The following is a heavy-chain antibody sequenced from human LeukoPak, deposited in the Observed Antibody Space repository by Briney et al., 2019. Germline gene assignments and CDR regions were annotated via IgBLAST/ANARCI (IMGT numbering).Heavy chain of an antibody. CDR2: IYYNGNT. CDR3: ARGRSNYYGMDV. Sequence: PSETLSLTCTVSGGSMRNYYWSWIRRPPGKGLEWIGYIYYNGNTNYSPSLKSRVTMSVDTSKNLFSLKVSSVTAADTAVYYCARGRSNYYGMDVWGQGTTVTVSS. J-gene: IGHJ6*02. V-gene: IGHV4-59*01. D-gene: IGHD1-26*01. CDR1: GGSMRNYY.